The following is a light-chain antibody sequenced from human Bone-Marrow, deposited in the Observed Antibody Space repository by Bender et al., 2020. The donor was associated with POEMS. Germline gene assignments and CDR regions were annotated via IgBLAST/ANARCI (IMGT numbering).Light chain of an antibody. CDR3: CSYAGSDTVV. CDR1: SSDIGSYNL. Sequence: QSALTQPASVSGSPGQSITIPCTGTSSDIGSYNLVSWYQHRPDKAPKLIIYEGSRRPSGISNRFSGSKSGNTASLTISGLQAEDEAVYSCCSYAGSDTVVFGRGTELTVL. V-gene: IGLV2-23*01. J-gene: IGLJ2*01. CDR2: EGS.